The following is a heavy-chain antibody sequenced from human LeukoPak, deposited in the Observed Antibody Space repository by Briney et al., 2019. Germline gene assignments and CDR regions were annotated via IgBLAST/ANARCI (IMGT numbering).Heavy chain of an antibody. CDR2: ISSSSSYI. Sequence: PGGSLRLSCAASGFTFGTYSMNWVRQAPGKGLEWVSSISSSSSYIYYADSVKGRFTISRDNAKNSLFLQMSSLRAEDTAVYYCARDAMVRGVLIDYWGRGTLVTVSS. CDR1: GFTFGTYS. J-gene: IGHJ4*02. V-gene: IGHV3-21*01. D-gene: IGHD3-10*01. CDR3: ARDAMVRGVLIDY.